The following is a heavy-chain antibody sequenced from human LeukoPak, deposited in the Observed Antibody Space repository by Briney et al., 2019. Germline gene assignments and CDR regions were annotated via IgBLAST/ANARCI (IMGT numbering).Heavy chain of an antibody. Sequence: SETLSLTCAVSGYSISNGYYWVWIRQPPGRGLEWIGSLYHSDSAYYNTSLRSRVSMSVDTSKNQFSLTLSFVTAADTAAYYWARQHVSYSYYYIDVWGSGPTVTVPS. D-gene: IGHD3-16*01. J-gene: IGHJ6*03. CDR3: ARQHVSYSYYYIDV. V-gene: IGHV4-38-2*01. CDR1: GYSISNGYY. CDR2: LYHSDSA.